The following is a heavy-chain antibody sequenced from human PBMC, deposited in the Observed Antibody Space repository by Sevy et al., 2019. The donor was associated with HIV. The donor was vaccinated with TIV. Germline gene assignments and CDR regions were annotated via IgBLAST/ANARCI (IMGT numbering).Heavy chain of an antibody. J-gene: IGHJ5*02. CDR3: ARDPATYSGSSGS. CDR2: INSDGSST. V-gene: IGHV3-74*01. CDR1: GFTFSSYW. Sequence: GESLKISCAASGFTFSSYWMHWVRQAPGKGLVWVSRINSDGSSTSYADSVKGRFTISRDNAKNTLYLQMNSLRAEDTAVYYCARDPATYSGSSGSWGQGTLVTVSS. D-gene: IGHD6-6*01.